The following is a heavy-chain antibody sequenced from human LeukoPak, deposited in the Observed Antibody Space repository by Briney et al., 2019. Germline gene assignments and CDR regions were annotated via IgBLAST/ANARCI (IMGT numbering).Heavy chain of an antibody. V-gene: IGHV4-59*01. J-gene: IGHJ6*02. CDR3: ARDEPLYCGGDCYYGMDV. CDR1: GGSISSYY. CDR2: IYYSGST. D-gene: IGHD2-21*01. Sequence: SETLSFTCTVSGGSISSYYWSWIRQPPGKGLEWIGYIYYSGSTNYNPSLKSRVTISVDTSKNQFSLKLSSVTAADTAVYYCARDEPLYCGGDCYYGMDVWGQGTTVTVSS.